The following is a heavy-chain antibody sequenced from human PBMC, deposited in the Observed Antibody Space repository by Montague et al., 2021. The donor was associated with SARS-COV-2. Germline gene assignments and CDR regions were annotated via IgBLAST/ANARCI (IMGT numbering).Heavy chain of an antibody. CDR2: VKHSGGT. CDR1: GGSFTGYS. Sequence: SETLSLTCAVDGGSFTGYSWNWIRQPQGKGLEWVGEVKHSGGTNYNPSLNSRVTISIDMSKNQFSLNLESVTAADTAVYYCARPVSSSWNRFEYWGQGTRVTVSS. D-gene: IGHD2-2*01. V-gene: IGHV4-34*01. J-gene: IGHJ4*02. CDR3: ARPVSSSWNRFEY.